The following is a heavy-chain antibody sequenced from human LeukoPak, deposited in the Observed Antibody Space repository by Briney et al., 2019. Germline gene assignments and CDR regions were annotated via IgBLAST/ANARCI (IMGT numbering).Heavy chain of an antibody. J-gene: IGHJ4*02. Sequence: ASVKVSCKASGYTFTGYDMHWVRQAPGQGLEWMGRINPNSGGTNYAQKFQGRVTITRDTSISTAYMELSRLRSDDTAVYYCARVPALIGGRYYFDYWGQGTLVTVSS. CDR1: GYTFTGYD. D-gene: IGHD2/OR15-2a*01. V-gene: IGHV1-2*06. CDR3: ARVPALIGGRYYFDY. CDR2: INPNSGGT.